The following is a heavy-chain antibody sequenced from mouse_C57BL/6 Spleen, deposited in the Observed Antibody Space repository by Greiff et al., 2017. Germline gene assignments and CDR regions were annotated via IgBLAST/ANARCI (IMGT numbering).Heavy chain of an antibody. J-gene: IGHJ2*01. CDR1: GYTFTSYW. CDR2: IHPNSGST. Sequence: VKLQQPGAELVKPGASVKLSCKASGYTFTSYWMHWVKQRPGQGLEWIGMIHPNSGSTNYNEKFKSKATLTVDKSSSTAYMQLSSLTSEDSAVYYCARSITTVVATPLDYWGQGTTLTVSS. CDR3: ARSITTVVATPLDY. V-gene: IGHV1-64*01. D-gene: IGHD1-1*01.